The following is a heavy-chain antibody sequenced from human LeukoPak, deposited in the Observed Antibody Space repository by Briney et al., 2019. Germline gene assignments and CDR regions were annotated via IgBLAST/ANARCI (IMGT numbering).Heavy chain of an antibody. CDR3: ARERED. J-gene: IGHJ4*02. CDR1: GFTVSNWA. CDR2: ISYDGSNK. Sequence: GGSLRLSCAASGFTVSNWAIHWVRQAPGKGLEWVAVISYDGSNKYYADSVKGRFTISRDNSKNTLYLQMNSLRAEDTAVYYCAREREDWGQGTLVTVSS. V-gene: IGHV3-30-3*01.